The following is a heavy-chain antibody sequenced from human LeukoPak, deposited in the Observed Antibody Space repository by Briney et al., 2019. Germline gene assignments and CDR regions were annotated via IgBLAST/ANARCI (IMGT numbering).Heavy chain of an antibody. V-gene: IGHV3-48*03. Sequence: GGSLRLSCAASGFTFSSYEMNWVRQAPGKGLEWVSYISSSGSTIYYTDSVKGRFTISRDNAKNSLYLQMNSLRAEDTAVYYCARDRDGYNCVFDYWGQGTLVTVSS. CDR3: ARDRDGYNCVFDY. J-gene: IGHJ4*02. CDR2: ISSSGSTI. D-gene: IGHD5-24*01. CDR1: GFTFSSYE.